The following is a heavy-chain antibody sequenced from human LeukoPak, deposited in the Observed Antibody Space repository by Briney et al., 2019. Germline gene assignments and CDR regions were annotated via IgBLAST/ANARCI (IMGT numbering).Heavy chain of an antibody. CDR1: GFTFSSAW. CDR3: TTAPAEIDY. V-gene: IGHV3-15*01. CDR2: IKSKTHGGTT. J-gene: IGHJ4*02. Sequence: GGSLRLSCAASGFTFSSAWMTWVRQAPGKGLEWVGRIKSKTHGGTTDYAAPVKGRFTISRDDSKNTLYLQMNSPKTEDTAVYYCTTAPAEIDYWGQGTLVTVSS.